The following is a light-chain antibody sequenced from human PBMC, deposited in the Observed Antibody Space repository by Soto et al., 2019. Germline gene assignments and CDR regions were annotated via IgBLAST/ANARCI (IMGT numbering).Light chain of an antibody. J-gene: IGKJ1*01. V-gene: IGKV3-11*01. CDR1: RSISTY. CDR2: EAL. Sequence: ETVLTQSPATLSLSPGERATLSCRASRSISTYLAWYQQKPGQAPRLLIYEALNRATGIPARFSGSGSGTDFTLTISSLEPEDFAVYYCQQYNTWSWTFGQGTKVDIK. CDR3: QQYNTWSWT.